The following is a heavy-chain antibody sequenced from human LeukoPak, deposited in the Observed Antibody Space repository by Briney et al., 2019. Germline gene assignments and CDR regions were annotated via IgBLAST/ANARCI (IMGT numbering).Heavy chain of an antibody. Sequence: GGSLRLSCAASGFTFSSYAMSWVRQAPGRGLEWVSAISGSGGSTYYADSVKGRFTISRDNSKNTLYLQMNSLRAEDTAVYYCAKVSMTRGYSGYDSRGGYFDYWGQGTLVTVSS. V-gene: IGHV3-23*01. CDR3: AKVSMTRGYSGYDSRGGYFDY. D-gene: IGHD5-12*01. CDR1: GFTFSSYA. J-gene: IGHJ4*02. CDR2: ISGSGGST.